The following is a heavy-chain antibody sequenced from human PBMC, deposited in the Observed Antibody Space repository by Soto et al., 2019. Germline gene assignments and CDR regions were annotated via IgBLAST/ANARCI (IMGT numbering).Heavy chain of an antibody. CDR2: INHSGST. CDR3: ARAARITIFGVVHYYYYGMDV. Sequence: QVQLQQWGAGLLKPSETLSLTCAVYGGSFSGYYWSWIRQPPGKGLEWIGEINHSGSTNYNPSLKSRVTISVDTSKNQFSLKLSSVTAADTAVYYCARAARITIFGVVHYYYYGMDVWGQGTTVTVSS. J-gene: IGHJ6*02. CDR1: GGSFSGYY. V-gene: IGHV4-34*01. D-gene: IGHD3-3*01.